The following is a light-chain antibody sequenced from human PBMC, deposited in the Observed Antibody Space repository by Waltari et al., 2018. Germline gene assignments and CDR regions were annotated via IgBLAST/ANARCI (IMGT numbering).Light chain of an antibody. V-gene: IGLV2-23*02. CDR3: CSYAGSKIFYV. CDR1: SSDVGSYNL. CDR2: DVN. Sequence: QSALTQPASVSGSPGQSITISCTGTSSDVGSYNLVPWYQQHPGKAPKVMIYDVNKRPSGVSNRFSGSKSGNTASLTISGLQAEDEADYYCCSYAGSKIFYVFGTGTKVTVL. J-gene: IGLJ1*01.